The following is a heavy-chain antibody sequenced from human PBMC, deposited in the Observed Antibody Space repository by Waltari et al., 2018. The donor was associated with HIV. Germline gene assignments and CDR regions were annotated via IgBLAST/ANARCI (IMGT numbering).Heavy chain of an antibody. Sequence: QVQLVQSGAEVKKPGASVKVSCKASGYTFTSYAMHWVRQAPGQRLEWMGWINAGNGNTKYSQKFQGRVTITRDTSASTAYMELSSLRSEDTAVYYCARCSLVWGYYDSSGYTDWGQGTLVTVSS. V-gene: IGHV1-3*01. CDR3: ARCSLVWGYYDSSGYTD. CDR2: INAGNGNT. J-gene: IGHJ4*02. CDR1: GYTFTSYA. D-gene: IGHD3-22*01.